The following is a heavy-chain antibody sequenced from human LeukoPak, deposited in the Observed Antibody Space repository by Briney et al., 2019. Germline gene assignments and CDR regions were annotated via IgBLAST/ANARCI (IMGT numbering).Heavy chain of an antibody. CDR3: AGGAAANYYYYYMDV. CDR2: INPSGGST. D-gene: IGHD6-13*01. CDR1: GYTFTSYY. Sequence: ASVKVSCKASGYTFTSYYMHWVRQAPGQGLEWMGIINPSGGSTSYAQKFQGRVTMTRDTSTSTVYMELSSLRSEDTAVYYCAGGAAANYYYYYMDVWGKGTTVTVSS. V-gene: IGHV1-46*01. J-gene: IGHJ6*03.